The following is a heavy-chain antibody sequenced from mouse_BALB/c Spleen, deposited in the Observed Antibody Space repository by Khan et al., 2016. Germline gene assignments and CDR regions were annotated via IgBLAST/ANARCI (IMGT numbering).Heavy chain of an antibody. V-gene: IGHV1S135*01. Sequence: VQLQQSGPELVKPGASVKVSCKASGYSFTDYNMYWVKQSREKSLEWIGYIDPYNGGINYNQKFKGKATLTVDKSSSTAFMHLNSLTSEDSAVYYCARYDYDVVWFAYWGQGTLVTVSA. D-gene: IGHD2-4*01. J-gene: IGHJ3*01. CDR3: ARYDYDVVWFAY. CDR1: GYSFTDYN. CDR2: IDPYNGGI.